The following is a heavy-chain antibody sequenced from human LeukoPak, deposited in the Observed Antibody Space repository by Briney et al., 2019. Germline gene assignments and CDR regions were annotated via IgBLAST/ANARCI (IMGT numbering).Heavy chain of an antibody. V-gene: IGHV1-2*02. CDR3: ARDRYGDGFAHLDY. J-gene: IGHJ4*02. CDR1: GYTFISYA. CDR2: ITPSGGT. Sequence: ASVKVSCTASGYTFISYAIHWVRQAPGQGLEWMGWITPSGGTNYPQKFQGRVAITWDTSITTAYMDLSRLTSDDTAVYYCARDRYGDGFAHLDYWGQGALVTVSS. D-gene: IGHD5-24*01.